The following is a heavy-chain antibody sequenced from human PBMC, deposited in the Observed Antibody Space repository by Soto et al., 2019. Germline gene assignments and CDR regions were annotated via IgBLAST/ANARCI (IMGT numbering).Heavy chain of an antibody. D-gene: IGHD1-7*01. CDR3: AGEKAPTGTTGYYYMDV. V-gene: IGHV1-69*04. CDR1: GGTFSSYT. Sequence: SVKVSCKASGGTFSSYTISWVRQAPGQGLEWMGRIIPILGIANYAQKFQGRVTITADKSTSTAYMELSSLRSEDTAVYYCAGEKAPTGTTGYYYMDVWGKGTTVTVSS. J-gene: IGHJ6*03. CDR2: IIPILGIA.